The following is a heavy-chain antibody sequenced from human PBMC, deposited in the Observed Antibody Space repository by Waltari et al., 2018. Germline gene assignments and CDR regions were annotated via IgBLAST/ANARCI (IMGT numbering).Heavy chain of an antibody. CDR1: GYTFTSYA. CDR2: INAGNGNT. CDR3: ARGENY. Sequence: QVQLVQSGAEVKKPGASVKVFCKASGYTFTSYAMHWVRQAPGQRLEWMGWINAGNGNTKYSQKFQGRVTITRDTSASTAYMELSSLRSEDTAVYYCARGENYWGQGTLVTVSS. V-gene: IGHV1-3*01. J-gene: IGHJ4*02.